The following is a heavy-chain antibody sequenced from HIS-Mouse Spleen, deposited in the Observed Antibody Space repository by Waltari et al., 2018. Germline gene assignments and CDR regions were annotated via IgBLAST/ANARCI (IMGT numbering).Heavy chain of an antibody. CDR1: GFTFSSYG. CDR3: AKDKHHAFDY. Sequence: QLQLVESGGGVVQPGRSLRLPCSASGFTFSSYGMLWVRQAPGKGLEWVAVISYDGSNKYYADSVKGRFTISRDNSKNTLYLQMNSLRAEDTAVYYCAKDKHHAFDYWGQGTLVTVSS. V-gene: IGHV3-30*18. CDR2: ISYDGSNK. J-gene: IGHJ4*02.